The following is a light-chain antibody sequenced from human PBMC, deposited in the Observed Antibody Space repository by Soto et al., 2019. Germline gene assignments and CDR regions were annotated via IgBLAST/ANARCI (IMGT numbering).Light chain of an antibody. V-gene: IGLV2-14*01. Sequence: QSALAQPASVSGSPGQSITISCTGTSSDVGGYDYVSWYQLHPGKAPKLMVFEVNNRPSGVSYRFSGSKSGNTASLTISGLQAEDEADYFCSSYSISTASLFGTGTKVTVL. CDR1: SSDVGGYDY. J-gene: IGLJ1*01. CDR2: EVN. CDR3: SSYSISTASL.